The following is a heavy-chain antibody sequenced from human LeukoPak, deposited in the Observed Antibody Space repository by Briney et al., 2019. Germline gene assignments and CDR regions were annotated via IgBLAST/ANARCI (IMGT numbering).Heavy chain of an antibody. CDR2: IYHSGST. D-gene: IGHD6-6*01. Sequence: PSETLSLTCTVSGGSISSGGYYWSWIRQPPGKGLEWIGYIYHSGSTYYNPSLKSRVTISVDRSKNQFSLKLSSVTAADTAVYYCARAEYSSSWDNWFDPWGQGTLVTVSS. J-gene: IGHJ5*02. CDR3: ARAEYSSSWDNWFDP. CDR1: GGSISSGGYY. V-gene: IGHV4-30-2*01.